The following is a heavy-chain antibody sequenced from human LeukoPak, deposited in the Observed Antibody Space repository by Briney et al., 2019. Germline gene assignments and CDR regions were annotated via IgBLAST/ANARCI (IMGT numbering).Heavy chain of an antibody. CDR3: AKSSSYSGYKGDFDY. D-gene: IGHD5-12*01. Sequence: GGSLRLSCAASGFTFSSYAMSWVRQAPGKGLEWVSGINWNSGSIGYADSVKGRFTISRDNAKNSPYLQMNSLRAEDTALYYCAKSSSYSGYKGDFDYWGQGTLVTVSS. V-gene: IGHV3-9*01. CDR1: GFTFSSYA. J-gene: IGHJ4*02. CDR2: INWNSGSI.